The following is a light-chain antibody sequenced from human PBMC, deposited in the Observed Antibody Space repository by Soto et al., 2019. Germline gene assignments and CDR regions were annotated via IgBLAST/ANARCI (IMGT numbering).Light chain of an antibody. CDR3: QRYSSSPLYA. CDR2: GTS. J-gene: IGKJ2*01. CDR1: QTINTEF. V-gene: IGKV3-20*01. Sequence: PGERATFSCRTSQTINTEFLAWYQQRPGLAPRLLIHGTSNRATGIPDRFSGSGSGTDFTLTISALEPEDFAVYYCQRYSSSPLYAFGQGTKLEIK.